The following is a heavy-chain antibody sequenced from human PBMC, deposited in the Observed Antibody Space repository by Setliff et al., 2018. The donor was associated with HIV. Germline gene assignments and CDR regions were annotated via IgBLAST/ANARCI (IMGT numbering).Heavy chain of an antibody. Sequence: PSETLSLTCTVSGGSVSDTSYYWGWIRQPPGKGLEWLANVYYSGGTYYNPSLNSRVTLSVDTSRNQFSLKLTSVTAADTALYFCARLGDSGYDFRGYFDYWGQGKLGTVS. V-gene: IGHV4-39*01. CDR2: VYYSGGT. J-gene: IGHJ4*02. CDR1: GGSVSDTSYY. D-gene: IGHD5-12*01. CDR3: ARLGDSGYDFRGYFDY.